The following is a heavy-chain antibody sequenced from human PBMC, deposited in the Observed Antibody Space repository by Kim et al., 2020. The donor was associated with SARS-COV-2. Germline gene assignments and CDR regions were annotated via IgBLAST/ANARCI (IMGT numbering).Heavy chain of an antibody. CDR3: ARSPSISSGWYGRWDNWFDP. Sequence: ASVKVSCKASGYTFTSYAMHWVRQAPGQRLEWMGWINAGNGNTKYSQKFQGRVTITRDTSASTAYMELSSLRSEDTAVYYCARSPSISSGWYGRWDNWFDPWGQGTLVTVSS. V-gene: IGHV1-3*01. CDR2: INAGNGNT. J-gene: IGHJ5*02. CDR1: GYTFTSYA. D-gene: IGHD6-19*01.